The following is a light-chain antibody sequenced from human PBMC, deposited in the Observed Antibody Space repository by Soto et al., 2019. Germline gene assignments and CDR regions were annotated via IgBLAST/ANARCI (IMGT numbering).Light chain of an antibody. CDR2: GNT. CDR3: QSYDNSLSTSV. V-gene: IGLV1-40*01. Sequence: QSVLTQPPSVSGAPGQRVTISCTGSSSNIGAGYDVHWYEQLPGTAPKLLIYGNTNRPSGVPDRFSGSKSGTSASLAITGLQAEDEADYYCQSYDNSLSTSVFRGGTKVTVL. CDR1: SSNIGAGYD. J-gene: IGLJ2*01.